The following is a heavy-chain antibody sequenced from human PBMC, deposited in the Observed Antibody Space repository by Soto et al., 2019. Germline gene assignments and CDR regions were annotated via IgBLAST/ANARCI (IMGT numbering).Heavy chain of an antibody. V-gene: IGHV5-51*01. Sequence: GESLKISCKGSGYSFTTYWIGWVRQMPGKGLEWMGVIYPGDSDTRYSPSFQGQVTISADKYISTAYLQWSSLKASDTAMYYCERKDSSSAFDYWGQGPLVTVYS. J-gene: IGHJ4*02. D-gene: IGHD3-22*01. CDR1: GYSFTTYW. CDR3: ERKDSSSAFDY. CDR2: IYPGDSDT.